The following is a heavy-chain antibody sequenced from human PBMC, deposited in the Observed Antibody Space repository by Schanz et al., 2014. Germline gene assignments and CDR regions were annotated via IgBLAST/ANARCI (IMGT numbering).Heavy chain of an antibody. CDR1: GFTVSANY. V-gene: IGHV3-23*04. J-gene: IGHJ3*01. Sequence: EVQLVESGGGLVRPGGSLRLSCAVSGFTVSANYMIWVRQPPGKGLEWVSGIEFSGGTTYYADSVKGRFTISRDNSKNILTMLMSSLRAEDTALYYCTKGLLPVRALADVFDVWGQGTMVTVSP. D-gene: IGHD2-21*01. CDR2: IEFSGGTT. CDR3: TKGLLPVRALADVFDV.